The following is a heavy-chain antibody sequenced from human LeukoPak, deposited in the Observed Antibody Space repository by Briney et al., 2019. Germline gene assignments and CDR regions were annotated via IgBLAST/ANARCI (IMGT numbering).Heavy chain of an antibody. CDR3: ARETGDY. V-gene: IGHV3-48*01. CDR1: GFNFSGFA. Sequence: PGGSLRLSCAASGFNFSGFAMNWARQAPGKGLEWVAYITTRSTTTLYADSVKGRFTVSRDNAKNSLYLQLSSLRAEDTAVYYCARETGDYWGQGTLVAVSS. CDR2: ITTRSTTT. J-gene: IGHJ4*02.